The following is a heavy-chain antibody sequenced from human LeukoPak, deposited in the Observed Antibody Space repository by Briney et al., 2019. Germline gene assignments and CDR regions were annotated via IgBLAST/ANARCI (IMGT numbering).Heavy chain of an antibody. J-gene: IGHJ3*02. CDR3: ARDTDYYDSSGYPHDAFDI. V-gene: IGHV1-8*01. CDR1: GYTFTSYD. Sequence: ASVKVSCKASGYTFTSYDINWVRQATGQGLEWMGWMNPNSGNTGYAQKFQGRVTMTRNTSISTAYMELRSLRSDDTAVYYCARDTDYYDSSGYPHDAFDIWGQGTMVTVSS. D-gene: IGHD3-22*01. CDR2: MNPNSGNT.